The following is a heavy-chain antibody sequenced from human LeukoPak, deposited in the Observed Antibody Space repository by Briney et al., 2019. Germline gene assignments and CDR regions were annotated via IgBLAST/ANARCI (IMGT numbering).Heavy chain of an antibody. Sequence: PGGSLRLSCAASGFTFSNAWMSWVRQAPGMGLEWVGRIKSKTDGGTTDYAAPVKGRFTISRDDSKNTLYLQMNSLKTEDTAVYYCTTDEYYDSSGYYYGLEFDYWGQGTLVTVSS. CDR2: IKSKTDGGTT. J-gene: IGHJ4*02. D-gene: IGHD3-22*01. CDR3: TTDEYYDSSGYYYGLEFDY. CDR1: GFTFSNAW. V-gene: IGHV3-15*01.